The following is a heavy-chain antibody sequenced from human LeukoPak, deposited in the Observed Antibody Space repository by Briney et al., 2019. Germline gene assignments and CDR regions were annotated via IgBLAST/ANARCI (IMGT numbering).Heavy chain of an antibody. J-gene: IGHJ6*03. CDR1: GGTFSSYA. Sequence: GASVKVSCKASGGTFSSYAISWVRQAPGQGLEWMGRSIPIFGTANYAQKFKGRVTITTDESTSTAYMELSSLRSEDTAVYYCARDLRSWYDILTGYYYYYYMDVWGKGTTVTVSS. CDR2: SIPIFGTA. CDR3: ARDLRSWYDILTGYYYYYYMDV. D-gene: IGHD3-9*01. V-gene: IGHV1-69*05.